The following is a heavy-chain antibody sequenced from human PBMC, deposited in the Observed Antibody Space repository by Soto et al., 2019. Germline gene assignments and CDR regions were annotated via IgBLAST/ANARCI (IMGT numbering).Heavy chain of an antibody. CDR2: INPNRCGT. CDR3: SREERPIYYNGMDV. D-gene: IGHD1-1*01. V-gene: IGHV1-2*02. J-gene: IGHJ6*02. CDR1: GYIFTGYH. Sequence: GASVKVSCKASGYIFTGYHMHWVRQAPGQGLEWMGWINPNRCGTKYAQKFQGRVTMTRDTSISTAYMELNRLRSDDTDVYYCSREERPIYYNGMDVWGQGTTVTVSS.